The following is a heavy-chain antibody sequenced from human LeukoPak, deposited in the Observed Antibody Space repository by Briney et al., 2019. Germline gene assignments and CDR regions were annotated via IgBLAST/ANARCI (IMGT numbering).Heavy chain of an antibody. V-gene: IGHV3-33*08. CDR2: IWYDGSKM. D-gene: IGHD3-10*01. J-gene: IGHJ4*02. CDR1: GFTFSNHG. CDR3: ARDIAGSYYNGVDY. Sequence: AGGSLRLSCAASGFTFSNHGMHWVRQAPGKGLEWVAVIWYDGSKMYYGDSVKGRFTISRDNSMDTLFLEMNSLRAEDTAVYYCARDIAGSYYNGVDYWGQGTLVTVSS.